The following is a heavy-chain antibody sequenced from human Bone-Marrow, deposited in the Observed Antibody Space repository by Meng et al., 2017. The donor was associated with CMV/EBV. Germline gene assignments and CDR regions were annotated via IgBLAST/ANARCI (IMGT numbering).Heavy chain of an antibody. V-gene: IGHV4-38-2*02. D-gene: IGHD3-3*01. J-gene: IGHJ6*02. CDR1: GYSTSSDYY. Sequence: SETLSLTCTVSGYSTSSDYYWGWIRQPPGKGLEWITSMYHTGNTYYNPSLRSRVSISVDTSKNQFSLRLSSVTAADTAVYYCARELRAYDFWSGYYLSFGGGMDVWGQGTTVTVSS. CDR3: ARELRAYDFWSGYYLSFGGGMDV. CDR2: MYHTGNT.